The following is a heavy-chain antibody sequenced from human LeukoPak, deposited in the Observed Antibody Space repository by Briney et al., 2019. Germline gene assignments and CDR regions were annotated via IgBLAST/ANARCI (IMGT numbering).Heavy chain of an antibody. CDR2: INSDGSST. V-gene: IGHV3-74*01. CDR1: GFTFSSYW. CDR3: ARDPSYSENLDY. J-gene: IGHJ4*02. D-gene: IGHD1-26*01. Sequence: GGSLRLSCAASGFTFSSYWMHWVRHAPGEGLVWVSRINSDGSSTTYADSVKGRFTISRDNAKNTLYLQMNSLRAEDTAVYYCARDPSYSENLDYWGQGTLVTVSS.